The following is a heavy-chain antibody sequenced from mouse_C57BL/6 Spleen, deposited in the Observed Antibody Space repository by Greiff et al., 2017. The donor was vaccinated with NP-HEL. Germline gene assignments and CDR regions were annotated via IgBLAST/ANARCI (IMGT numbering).Heavy chain of an antibody. V-gene: IGHV1-72*01. D-gene: IGHD3-2*02. CDR3: ALDSSGPYYAMDY. CDR1: GYTFTSYW. Sequence: QVQLQQPGAELVKPGASVKLSCKASGYTFTSYWMHWVKQRPGRGLAWIGRIDPNSGGTKSNEKFKSKATLTVDKPSSTAYMQLSSLTSDDAAVYDCALDSSGPYYAMDYWGQGTSVTVSS. J-gene: IGHJ4*01. CDR2: IDPNSGGT.